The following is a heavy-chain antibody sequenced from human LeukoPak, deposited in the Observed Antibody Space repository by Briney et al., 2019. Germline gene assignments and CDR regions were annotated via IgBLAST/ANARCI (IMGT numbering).Heavy chain of an antibody. CDR2: MNPNSGNT. Sequence: ASVKVSCKASGYTFTSYDINWVQQATGQGLEWMGWMNPNSGNTGYAQKFQGRVTMTRNTSISTAYMELSSLRSEDTAVYYCARSVGATTFIVYYFDYWGQGTLVTVSS. CDR1: GYTFTSYD. J-gene: IGHJ4*02. D-gene: IGHD1-26*01. V-gene: IGHV1-8*01. CDR3: ARSVGATTFIVYYFDY.